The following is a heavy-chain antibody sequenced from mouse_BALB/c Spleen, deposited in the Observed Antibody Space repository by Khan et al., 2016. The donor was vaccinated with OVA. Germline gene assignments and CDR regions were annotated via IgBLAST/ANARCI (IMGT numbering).Heavy chain of an antibody. D-gene: IGHD6-2*01. J-gene: IGHJ1*01. V-gene: IGHV9-1*02. CDR1: GYTFTNYG. CDR2: INTYTGEP. CDR3: SRISSYWYTDV. Sequence: QIQLVQSGPELKKPGETVKISCKASGYTFTNYGMNWVKQAPGKGLKWMGWINTYTGEPTYADDFKGRFVFSLETSASSAYLQISNLKNEYMTTYFCSRISSYWYTDVWGAGTTVTVSS.